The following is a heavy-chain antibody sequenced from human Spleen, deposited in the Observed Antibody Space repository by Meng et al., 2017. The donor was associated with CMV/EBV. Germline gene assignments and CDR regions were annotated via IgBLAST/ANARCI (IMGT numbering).Heavy chain of an antibody. V-gene: IGHV3-9*01. J-gene: IGHJ4*02. CDR3: ARGYQQTGY. CDR2: ISWNSGSI. CDR1: GFTFDDYA. Sequence: SLKISCAASGFTFDDYAMHWVRQAPGKGLEWVSGISWNSGSIGYADSVKGRFTISRDNAKNSLYLQMNSLRAEDTAVYYCARGYQQTGYWGQGTLVTVSS. D-gene: IGHD2-2*01.